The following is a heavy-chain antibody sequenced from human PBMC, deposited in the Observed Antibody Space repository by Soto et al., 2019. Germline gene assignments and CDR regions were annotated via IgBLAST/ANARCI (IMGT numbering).Heavy chain of an antibody. CDR1: GGSIMSYF. CDR3: AADYYDSSGYYGYFDY. D-gene: IGHD3-22*01. J-gene: IGHJ4*02. V-gene: IGHV4-59*03. Sequence: SETLSLTCTVSGGSIMSYFWSWVRQPPGKGLEWIGQIYSSGSTYYSPSLKSRVTISVDTSENQFSLKLSSVTAADTAVYYCAADYYDSSGYYGYFDYWGQGPLVTVSS. CDR2: IYSSGST.